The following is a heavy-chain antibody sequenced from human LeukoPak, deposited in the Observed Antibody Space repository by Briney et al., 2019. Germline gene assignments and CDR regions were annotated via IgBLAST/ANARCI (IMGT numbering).Heavy chain of an antibody. D-gene: IGHD4-17*01. CDR2: IYSGGST. J-gene: IGHJ4*02. CDR3: ARVLKDYGDLDY. V-gene: IGHV3-53*01. CDR1: GFTVSSNY. Sequence: GGSLRFYCAASGFTVSSNYMSWVRQAPGKGLEWVSVIYSGGSTYYADSVKGRFTISRDNSKNTLYLQMNSLRAEDTAVYYCARVLKDYGDLDYWGQGTLVTVSS.